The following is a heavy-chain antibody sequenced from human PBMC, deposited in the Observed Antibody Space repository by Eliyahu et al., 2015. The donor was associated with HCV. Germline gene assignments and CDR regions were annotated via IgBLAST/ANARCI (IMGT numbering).Heavy chain of an antibody. CDR2: ISGSGGST. J-gene: IGHJ4*02. CDR1: GFTFSSYA. CDR3: AKDLSPIWYYDSSGGGY. D-gene: IGHD3-22*01. V-gene: IGHV3-23*01. Sequence: EVQLLESGGGLVQPGGSLRLSCAASGFTFSSYAMSWVRQAPGKGLEWVSAISGSGGSTYYADSVKGRFTLSRDNSKNTLYLQMNSLRAEDTAVYYCAKDLSPIWYYDSSGGGYWGQGTLVTVSS.